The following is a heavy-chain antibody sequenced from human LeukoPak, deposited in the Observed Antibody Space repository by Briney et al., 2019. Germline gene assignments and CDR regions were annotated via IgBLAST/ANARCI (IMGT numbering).Heavy chain of an antibody. D-gene: IGHD2-15*01. CDR1: GFTFSSYS. Sequence: GGSLRLSCAASGFTFSSYSMNWVRQAPGKGLEWVANIKQDGSEKYYVDSVKGRFTISRDNAKSSLYLQMNSLRAEDTAVYSCARGADGVSSNSRGWFDPWGQGTLVTVSS. V-gene: IGHV3-7*01. J-gene: IGHJ5*02. CDR3: ARGADGVSSNSRGWFDP. CDR2: IKQDGSEK.